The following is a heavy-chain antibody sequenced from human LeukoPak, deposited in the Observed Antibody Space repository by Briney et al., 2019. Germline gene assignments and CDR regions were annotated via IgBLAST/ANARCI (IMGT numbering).Heavy chain of an antibody. V-gene: IGHV4-30-2*01. J-gene: IGHJ5*02. CDR1: GGSISSGGYS. D-gene: IGHD3-22*01. CDR2: IYYSGST. CDR3: ARAPYYYDSSGYPSLGFDP. Sequence: PSQTLSLTCAVSGGSISSGGYSWSWIRQPPGKGLEWTGYIYYSGSTYYNPSLKSRVTISVDRSKNQFSLKLSSVTAADTAVYYCARAPYYYDSSGYPSLGFDPWGQGTLVTVSS.